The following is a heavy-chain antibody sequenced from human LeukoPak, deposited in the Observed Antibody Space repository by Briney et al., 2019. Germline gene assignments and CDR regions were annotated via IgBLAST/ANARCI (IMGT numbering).Heavy chain of an antibody. J-gene: IGHJ5*02. D-gene: IGHD2-2*01. CDR2: IWYDGSKK. CDR1: GFTFSSYG. Sequence: GRSLRLSCAASGFTFSSYGIHWVRQAPGKGLEWVAVIWYDGSKKYYADSVKGRFTISRDDSKNTLYLQMNSLRAEDTAVYYCARLSRVVRVVPAANTHDPFDPWGQGTLVTVSS. V-gene: IGHV3-33*01. CDR3: ARLSRVVRVVPAANTHDPFDP.